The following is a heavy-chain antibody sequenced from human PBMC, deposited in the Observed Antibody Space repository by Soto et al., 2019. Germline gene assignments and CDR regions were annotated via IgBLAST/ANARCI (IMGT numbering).Heavy chain of an antibody. D-gene: IGHD3-9*01. Sequence: GGSLILSCTSSGFRVTSNYMTWVRQAPGKGLECVSVIYAGGNTYYADSVKGRFTISSDNSKNTLFLQMNNLRAEDTAVYYCARVTTFYDILTSSYALNYFDYWGQGTRVTSPQ. CDR3: ARVTTFYDILTSSYALNYFDY. J-gene: IGHJ4*02. CDR1: GFRVTSNY. CDR2: IYAGGNT. V-gene: IGHV3-53*01.